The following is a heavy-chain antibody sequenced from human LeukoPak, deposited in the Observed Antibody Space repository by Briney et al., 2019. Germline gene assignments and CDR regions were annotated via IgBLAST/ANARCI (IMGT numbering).Heavy chain of an antibody. CDR1: GFTFSNAW. J-gene: IGHJ4*02. V-gene: IGHV3-15*01. D-gene: IGHD3-3*01. CDR3: TTGERLLTIFGVVTLFDY. CDR2: IKSKTDGGTT. Sequence: KAGGSLRLTCAASGFTFSNAWMSWVRQAPGKGLEWVGRIKSKTDGGTTDYAAPVKGRLTISRDDSKNTLYLQMNSLKTEDTAVYYCTTGERLLTIFGVVTLFDYWGQGTLVTVSS.